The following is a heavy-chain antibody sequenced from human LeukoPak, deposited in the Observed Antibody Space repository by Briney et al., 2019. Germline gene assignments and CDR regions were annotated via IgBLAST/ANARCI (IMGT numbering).Heavy chain of an antibody. CDR1: GFTFSSYA. Sequence: PGGSLRLSSAASGFTFSSYAMHWVRQAPGKGLEWVAVISYDRSNKYYADSVKGRFTISRDNSKNTLYLQMNSLRAEDTAVYYCARERLHYYYDSSGYYHKENDYWGQGTLVTVSS. CDR3: ARERLHYYYDSSGYYHKENDY. V-gene: IGHV3-30*04. D-gene: IGHD3-22*01. J-gene: IGHJ4*02. CDR2: ISYDRSNK.